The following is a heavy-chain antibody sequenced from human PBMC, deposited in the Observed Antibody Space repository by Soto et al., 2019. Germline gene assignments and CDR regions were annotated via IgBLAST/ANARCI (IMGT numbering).Heavy chain of an antibody. Sequence: QVRLVQSGAEVKKPGASVKVSCKASGFTFTGHYMHWVRQAPGQGLEWMGWINPNSGGTKYGQKFQGRVTLTRETSISTAYMELNSLTSDDTAVYYCARAGIAAPWSGEYGMDVWGQGTTVTVSS. D-gene: IGHD6-13*01. V-gene: IGHV1-2*02. CDR2: INPNSGGT. CDR1: GFTFTGHY. J-gene: IGHJ6*02. CDR3: ARAGIAAPWSGEYGMDV.